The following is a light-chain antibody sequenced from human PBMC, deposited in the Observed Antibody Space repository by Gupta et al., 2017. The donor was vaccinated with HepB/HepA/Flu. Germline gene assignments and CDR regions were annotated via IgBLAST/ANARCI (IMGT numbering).Light chain of an antibody. V-gene: IGKV3-15*01. J-gene: IGKJ2*01. CDR1: QSVRSN. CDR3: QQYNNWPYT. Sequence: EIVITQSPATLSASPGERATLSCRASQSVRSNFAWYQQKPGQAPRLLIYGASTRATGIPARFSGSGSGTEFTLTISSLQYEDFAVYYCQQYNNWPYTFGQGTKLEIK. CDR2: GAS.